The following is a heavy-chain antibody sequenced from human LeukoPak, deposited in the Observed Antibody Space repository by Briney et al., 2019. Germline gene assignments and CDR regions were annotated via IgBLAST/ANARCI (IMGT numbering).Heavy chain of an antibody. D-gene: IGHD3-22*01. J-gene: IGHJ2*01. CDR3: ARGVSSGPNHWYFDL. CDR2: INHSGST. V-gene: IGHV4-34*01. CDR1: GGSFSGYY. Sequence: SETLSLTCAVYGGSFSGYYWSWIRQPPGKGLEWIGEINHSGSTNYNPSLKSRVTISVDTSKNQFSLKLSSVTAADTAVYYCARGVSSGPNHWYFDLWGRGTLVTVSS.